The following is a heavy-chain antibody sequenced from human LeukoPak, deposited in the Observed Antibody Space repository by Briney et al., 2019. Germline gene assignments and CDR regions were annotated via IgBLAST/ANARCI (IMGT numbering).Heavy chain of an antibody. J-gene: IGHJ6*03. D-gene: IGHD3-10*01. CDR3: ARVGPYYYGSGSYYKPSRVYYYYYMDV. CDR2: ISAYNGNT. V-gene: IGHV1-18*01. CDR1: GYTLTELS. Sequence: ASVKVSCKVSGYTLTELSMHWVRQAPGQGLEWMGWISAYNGNTNCAQKLQGRVTMTTDTSTSTAYMELRSLRSDDTAVYYCARVGPYYYGSGSYYKPSRVYYYYYMDVWGKGTTVTISS.